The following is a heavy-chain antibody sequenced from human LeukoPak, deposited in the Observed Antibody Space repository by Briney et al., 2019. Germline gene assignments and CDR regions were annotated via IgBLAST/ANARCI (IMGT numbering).Heavy chain of an antibody. CDR2: IKRDGSEK. CDR1: GFTFSTYW. J-gene: IGHJ4*02. D-gene: IGHD2-2*02. CDR3: ARVYTGNRWHFDY. Sequence: AGVYLRLSCAASGFTFSTYWMSWVRQAPGKGLECVANIKRDGSEKYYVDSVKGRFTIFKDDAKSSLYLQMNSLRAEDTAVYFCARVYTGNRWHFDYWGQGTLVTVSS. V-gene: IGHV3-7*03.